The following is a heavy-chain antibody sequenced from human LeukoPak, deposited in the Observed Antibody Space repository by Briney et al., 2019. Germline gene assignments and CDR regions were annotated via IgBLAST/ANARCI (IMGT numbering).Heavy chain of an antibody. CDR1: GFTFSSHE. V-gene: IGHV3-48*03. Sequence: GGSLRLSCAASGFTFSSHEMNWVRQAPGKGLEWVSYISSSGSTIYYADSVKGRFTISRDNAKNSLYLQMNSLRAEDTAVYYCATQYSSDSFDYWGQGTLVTVSS. CDR2: ISSSGSTI. CDR3: ATQYSSDSFDY. J-gene: IGHJ4*02. D-gene: IGHD6-19*01.